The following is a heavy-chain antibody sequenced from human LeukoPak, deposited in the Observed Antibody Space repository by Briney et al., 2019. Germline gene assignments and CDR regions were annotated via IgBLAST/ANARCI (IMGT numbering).Heavy chain of an antibody. CDR1: GFTFSSYA. J-gene: IGHJ6*02. Sequence: GGSLRLSCTASGFTFSSYAMSWVRQGPGKGPEWVSAVSGTGGSTYYADSVKGRFTISRDNSKNTLYLQMNSLRAEDTAVYYCARSGSYYYYGMDVWGQGTTVTVSS. D-gene: IGHD1-26*01. CDR3: ARSGSYYYYGMDV. CDR2: VSGTGGST. V-gene: IGHV3-23*01.